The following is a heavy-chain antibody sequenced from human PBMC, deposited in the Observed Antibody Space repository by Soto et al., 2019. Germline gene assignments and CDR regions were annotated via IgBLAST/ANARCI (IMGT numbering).Heavy chain of an antibody. Sequence: EASVKVSCKASGYTFTSYAMHWVRQAPGQRLEWMGWINAGNGNTKYSQKFQGRVTITRDTSASTSYMELSSLRSEDTAVYYCARGEFLTYDDDWGKGTLVTVSS. CDR3: ARGEFLTYDDD. CDR1: GYTFTSYA. V-gene: IGHV1-3*01. D-gene: IGHD3-16*01. J-gene: IGHJ4*02. CDR2: INAGNGNT.